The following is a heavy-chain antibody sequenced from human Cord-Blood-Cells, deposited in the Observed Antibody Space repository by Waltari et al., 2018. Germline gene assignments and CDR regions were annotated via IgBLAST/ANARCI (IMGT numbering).Heavy chain of an antibody. CDR1: GGSFSGYY. CDR3: ARGEAAAGFDY. CDR2: INHSGST. V-gene: IGHV4-34*01. D-gene: IGHD6-13*01. Sequence: QVQLQQWGAGLLKPSETLSLTCAVYGGSFSGYYWSWIRQPPGKGLVWIGEINHSGSTNYNPSLKSRVTISVDTSKNQFSLKLSSVTAADTAVYYCARGEAAAGFDYWGQGTLVTVSS. J-gene: IGHJ4*02.